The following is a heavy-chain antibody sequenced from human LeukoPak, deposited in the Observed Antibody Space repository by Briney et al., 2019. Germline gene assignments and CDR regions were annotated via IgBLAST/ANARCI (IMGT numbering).Heavy chain of an antibody. CDR2: IYYTGTT. CDR3: AREGAETSYDHFSGA. V-gene: IGHV4-39*07. CDR1: GGSISSYY. D-gene: IGHD3-3*01. J-gene: IGHJ4*02. Sequence: SETLSLTCTVSGGSISSYYWAWIRQPPGKGLEWMGGIYYTGTTYYKPSLKSRVIMSVDTTNNQFSLKLNSVTAADTAVYYCAREGAETSYDHFSGAWGQGILVAVSS.